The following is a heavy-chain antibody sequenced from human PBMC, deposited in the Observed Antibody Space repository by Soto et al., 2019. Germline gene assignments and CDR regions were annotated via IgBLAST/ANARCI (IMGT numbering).Heavy chain of an antibody. CDR1: GFTFSSYA. CDR3: AKDRKTGSGWYWDY. Sequence: EVQLLESGGGLLQPGGSLRLSCAASGFTFSSYAMSWVRQAPGKGLEWVSGISASGVSTYYADSVKGRFTISRDNSENTLYLQMNSVRAEDTALYYCAKDRKTGSGWYWDYWGQGTLVTVSS. CDR2: ISASGVST. D-gene: IGHD6-19*01. J-gene: IGHJ4*02. V-gene: IGHV3-23*01.